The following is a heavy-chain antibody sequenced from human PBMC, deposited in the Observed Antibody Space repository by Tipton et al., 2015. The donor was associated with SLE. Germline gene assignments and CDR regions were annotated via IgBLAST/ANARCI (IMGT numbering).Heavy chain of an antibody. CDR2: IYTSGST. V-gene: IGHV4-61*09. Sequence: TLSLTCTVSGGSISSGSYYWSWIRQPAGKGLEWIGYIYTSGSTNYNPSLKSRVTISVDKSKNQFSLKLSSVTAADTAVYYCARLIAAAGLVDYWGQGTLVTVSS. J-gene: IGHJ4*02. CDR1: GGSISSGSYY. CDR3: ARLIAAAGLVDY. D-gene: IGHD6-13*01.